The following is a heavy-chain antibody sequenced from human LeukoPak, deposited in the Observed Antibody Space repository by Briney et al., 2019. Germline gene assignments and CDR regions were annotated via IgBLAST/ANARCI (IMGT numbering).Heavy chain of an antibody. D-gene: IGHD1-26*01. CDR3: AREKEVGFGETNGY. CDR2: IYHSGST. V-gene: IGHV4-30-2*01. CDR1: GGSISSGGYS. Sequence: KASETLSLTCAVSGGSISSGGYSWSWIRQPPGKGLEWIGYIYHSGSTYYNPSLKSRVTISVDRSKNQFSLKLSSVTAADTAIYYCAREKEVGFGETNGYWGQGTLVSVSS. J-gene: IGHJ4*02.